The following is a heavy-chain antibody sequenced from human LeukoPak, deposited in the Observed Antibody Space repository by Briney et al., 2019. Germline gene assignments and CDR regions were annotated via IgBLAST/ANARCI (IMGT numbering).Heavy chain of an antibody. V-gene: IGHV3-11*04. D-gene: IGHD4-4*01. CDR3: ARWVATGGWFDP. CDR2: ISSSGSTI. Sequence: GGSLRLSCAASGFTFSDYYMSWIRQAPGKGLEWVSYISSSGSTIYYADSVKGRFTISRDNARNTLYLQMNTLRAEDTAIYYCARWVATGGWFDPWGQGTLVTVSS. J-gene: IGHJ5*02. CDR1: GFTFSDYY.